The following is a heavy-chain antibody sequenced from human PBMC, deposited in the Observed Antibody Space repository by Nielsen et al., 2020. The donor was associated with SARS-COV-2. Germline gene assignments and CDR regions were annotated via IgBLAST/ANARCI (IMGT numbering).Heavy chain of an antibody. V-gene: IGHV3-73*01. J-gene: IGHJ4*02. Sequence: KVSCKASGYTFTGYYMHWVRQAPGKGLEWVGRIRSEANDYATAYAASVKGRFTISRDDSKNTTYLQLHRLKTEDTAVYFCTRGLSDFWGQGTLVTVSS. CDR2: IRSEANDYAT. D-gene: IGHD2-2*01. CDR3: TRGLSDF. CDR1: GYTFTGYY.